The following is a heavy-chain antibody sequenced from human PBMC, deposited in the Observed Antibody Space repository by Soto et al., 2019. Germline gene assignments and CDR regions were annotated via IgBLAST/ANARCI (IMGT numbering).Heavy chain of an antibody. V-gene: IGHV3-23*01. CDR3: ARDSPQGGMDV. J-gene: IGHJ6*02. CDR1: GLTFSSYA. CDR2: ISGSGGST. Sequence: GGSLRLSCAVSGLTFSSYAMSWVRQGPGKGLEWVSTISGSGGSTYYADSVKGRFTISRDNAKNSLYLQMNSLRAEDTAVYYCARDSPQGGMDVWGQGTTVTVSS.